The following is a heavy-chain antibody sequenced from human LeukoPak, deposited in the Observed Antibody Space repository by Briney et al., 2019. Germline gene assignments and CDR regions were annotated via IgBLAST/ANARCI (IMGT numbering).Heavy chain of an antibody. J-gene: IGHJ4*02. D-gene: IGHD5-24*01. CDR2: ISYDGSNK. Sequence: GGSLRLSCAAPGFTFSSYGMHWVRQAPGKGLEWVAVISYDGSNKYYADSVKGRFTISRDNSKNTLYLQMNSLRVEDTAVCYCAPEGDGYILFDYWGQGTLVTVSS. CDR1: GFTFSSYG. CDR3: APEGDGYILFDY. V-gene: IGHV3-30*03.